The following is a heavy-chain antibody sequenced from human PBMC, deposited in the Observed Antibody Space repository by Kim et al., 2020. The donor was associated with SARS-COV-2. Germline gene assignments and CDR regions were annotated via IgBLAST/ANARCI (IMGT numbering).Heavy chain of an antibody. CDR1: GDSVSSNSAT. Sequence: SQTLSLTCAISGDSVSSNSATWNWIRQSPSRGLEWLGRTYYMSKWFYDYGVSVKSRITINPDTSKNQFSLQLSSVTPDDSAVYYCARRTPAGTARGFDPWGQGTLVTVSS. CDR3: ARRTPAGTARGFDP. J-gene: IGHJ5*02. D-gene: IGHD1-7*01. V-gene: IGHV6-1*01. CDR2: TYYMSKWFY.